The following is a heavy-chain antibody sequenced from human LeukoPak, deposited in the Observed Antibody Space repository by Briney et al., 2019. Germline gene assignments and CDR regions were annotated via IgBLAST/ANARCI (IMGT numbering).Heavy chain of an antibody. CDR3: AKDRSYYDSGGYRNFDY. CDR2: IRYDGSNK. V-gene: IGHV3-30*02. J-gene: IGHJ4*02. Sequence: GGSLRLSCAASGLTFSTCGMHWVRQAPGKGLEWVAFIRYDGSNKYYADSVKGRFIISRDNSENTLSLQMNSPRAEDTVVYYCAKDRSYYDSGGYRNFDYWGQGTLVTVSS. CDR1: GLTFSTCG. D-gene: IGHD3-22*01.